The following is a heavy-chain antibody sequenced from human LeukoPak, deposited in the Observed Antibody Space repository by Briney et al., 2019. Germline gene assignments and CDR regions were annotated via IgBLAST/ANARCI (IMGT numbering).Heavy chain of an antibody. CDR3: ARCGSGWYRRIFDY. J-gene: IGHJ4*02. CDR2: INHSGST. V-gene: IGHV4-34*01. D-gene: IGHD6-19*01. CDR1: GGSFSGYY. Sequence: SETLSLTCAVYGGSFSGYYWSWIRQPPGKGLEWIGEINHSGSTNYNPSLKSRVTISVDTSKNQFSLKLSSVTAADTAVYYCARCGSGWYRRIFDYWGQGTLVTVSS.